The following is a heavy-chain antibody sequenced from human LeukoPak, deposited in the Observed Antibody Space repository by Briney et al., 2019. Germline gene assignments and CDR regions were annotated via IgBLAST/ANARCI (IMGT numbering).Heavy chain of an antibody. V-gene: IGHV1-8*01. CDR3: ARAPRLTVAGTYWFDP. CDR2: MNPNSGNT. Sequence: ASVKVSCKASGYTFTSYDINWVRQATGQGLEWMGWMNPNSGNTGYAQKFQGRVTMTRNTSIRTAYMELSSLRSEDTAVYYCARAPRLTVAGTYWFDPWGQGTLVTVSS. CDR1: GYTFTSYD. D-gene: IGHD6-19*01. J-gene: IGHJ5*02.